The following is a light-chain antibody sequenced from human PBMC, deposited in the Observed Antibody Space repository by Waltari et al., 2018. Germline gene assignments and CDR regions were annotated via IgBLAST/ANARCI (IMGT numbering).Light chain of an antibody. CDR2: DVS. J-gene: IGLJ2*01. Sequence: QSALTQPASVSGSPGQSITISCPVTSSDVGGYYCACWYQHHRDKVPKLLIFDVSHRPSGASDRFSGSKSGNTASLTIAGLQAGDEADYYCSSKTSSSTVLFGGGTKLTVL. CDR3: SSKTSSSTVL. V-gene: IGLV2-14*03. CDR1: SSDVGGYYC.